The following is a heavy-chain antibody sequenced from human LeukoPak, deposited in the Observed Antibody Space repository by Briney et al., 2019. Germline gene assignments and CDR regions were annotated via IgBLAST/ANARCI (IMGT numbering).Heavy chain of an antibody. Sequence: PGGSLRLSCAASGFTFSNSAMSWVRQAPGKGLEWVSAIDGSGTGTYYADSVKGRFTISRDNSKNTLYLQMNSLRAEDTAVYYCVKDETGSSWYNWGQGTLVTVSS. D-gene: IGHD6-13*01. CDR1: GFTFSNSA. J-gene: IGHJ4*02. V-gene: IGHV3-23*01. CDR2: IDGSGTGT. CDR3: VKDETGSSWYN.